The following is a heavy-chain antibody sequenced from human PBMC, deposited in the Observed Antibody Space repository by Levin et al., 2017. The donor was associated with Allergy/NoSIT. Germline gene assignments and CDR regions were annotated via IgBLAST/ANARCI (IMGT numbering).Heavy chain of an antibody. CDR3: ARDPSRLTDTPEDGMDV. D-gene: IGHD5-18*01. V-gene: IGHV3-74*01. J-gene: IGHJ6*02. CDR1: GFTFSSYW. CDR2: INSDGSST. Sequence: GESLKISCAASGFTFSSYWMHWVRQAPGKGLVWVSRINSDGSSTSYADSVKGRFTISRDNAKNTLYLQMNSLRAEDTAVYYCARDPSRLTDTPEDGMDVWGQGTTVTVSS.